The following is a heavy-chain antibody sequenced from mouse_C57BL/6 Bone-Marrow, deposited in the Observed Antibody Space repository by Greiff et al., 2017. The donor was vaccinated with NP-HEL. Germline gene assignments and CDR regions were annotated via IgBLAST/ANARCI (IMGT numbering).Heavy chain of an antibody. D-gene: IGHD1-1*01. CDR2: IYPGSGST. CDR3: AGLYADYYGSSKYFDV. J-gene: IGHJ1*03. Sequence: QVQLQQPGAELVKPGASVKMSCKASGYTFTSYWITWVKQRPGQGLEWIGDIYPGSGSTNYNEKFKSKATLTVDTSSSTAYMQLSSLTSEDSAVYYCAGLYADYYGSSKYFDVWGTGATVTVSS. V-gene: IGHV1-55*01. CDR1: GYTFTSYW.